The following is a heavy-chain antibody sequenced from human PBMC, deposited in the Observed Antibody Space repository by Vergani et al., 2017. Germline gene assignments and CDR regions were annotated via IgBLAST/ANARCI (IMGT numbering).Heavy chain of an antibody. V-gene: IGHV3-48*03. J-gene: IGHJ6*02. CDR3: ARWGLGYYYYGMDV. CDR2: ISSSGSTI. Sequence: EVQLVESGGGLVQPGGSLRLSCAASGFTFSSYEMNWVRQAPGKGLEWVSYISSSGSTIYYADSVKGRFTISRENAKNSLYLQMNSLRAGDTAVYYCARWGLGYYYYGMDVWGQGTTVTVSS. D-gene: IGHD2-21*01. CDR1: GFTFSSYE.